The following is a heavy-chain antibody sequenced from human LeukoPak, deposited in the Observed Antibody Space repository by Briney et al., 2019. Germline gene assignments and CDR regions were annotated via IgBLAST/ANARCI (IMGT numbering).Heavy chain of an antibody. CDR2: IWYDGSNK. CDR1: GFTFSSYG. CDR3: ARDSLGTVFDY. J-gene: IGHJ4*02. Sequence: PGRSLRLYCAASGFTFSSYGMHWVRQAPGKGLEWVAVIWYDGSNKYYADSVKGRFTISRDNSKNTLYLQMNSLRAEDTAVYYCARDSLGTVFDYWGQGTLVTVSS. V-gene: IGHV3-33*01. D-gene: IGHD6-13*01.